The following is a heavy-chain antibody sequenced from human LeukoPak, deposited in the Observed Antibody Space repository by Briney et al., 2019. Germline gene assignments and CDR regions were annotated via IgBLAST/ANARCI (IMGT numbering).Heavy chain of an antibody. D-gene: IGHD4-17*01. Sequence: GGSLRLSCAASGFTFSSYWMNWVRQAPGKGLEWVANIKQDGSEEYYVDSVKGRFTISRDNAKNSLYLQMNSLRAEGTAVYYCASPYDYGDYIGAFDIWGQGTMVTVSS. CDR3: ASPYDYGDYIGAFDI. V-gene: IGHV3-7*01. CDR2: IKQDGSEE. J-gene: IGHJ3*02. CDR1: GFTFSSYW.